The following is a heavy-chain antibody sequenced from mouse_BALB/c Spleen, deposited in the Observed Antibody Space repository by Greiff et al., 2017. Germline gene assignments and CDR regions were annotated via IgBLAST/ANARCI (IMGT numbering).Heavy chain of an antibody. CDR2: IYPSDSYT. D-gene: IGHD1-3*01. J-gene: IGHJ4*01. Sequence: QVQLQQPGAELVRPGASVKLSCKASGYTFTSYWINWVKQRPGQGLEWIGNIYPSDSYTNYNQKFKDKATLTVDKSSSTAYMQLSSPTSEDSAVYYCTRGKTNAMDYWGQGTSVTVSS. CDR3: TRGKTNAMDY. V-gene: IGHV1-69*02. CDR1: GYTFTSYW.